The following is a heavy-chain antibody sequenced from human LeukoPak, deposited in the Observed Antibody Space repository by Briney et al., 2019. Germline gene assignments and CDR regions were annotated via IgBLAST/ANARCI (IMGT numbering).Heavy chain of an antibody. Sequence: GGSLRLSCAASGFTFSNDWMSWVRQAPGKGLEWVGRIKSKTDGGTTDYAAHVKGRFTISRDDSKNTLYLQMNSLKTEDTAVYYCTTAPNPIVVVVAATLYYFDYWGQGTLVTVSS. D-gene: IGHD2-15*01. V-gene: IGHV3-15*01. CDR1: GFTFSNDW. CDR3: TTAPNPIVVVVAATLYYFDY. CDR2: IKSKTDGGTT. J-gene: IGHJ4*02.